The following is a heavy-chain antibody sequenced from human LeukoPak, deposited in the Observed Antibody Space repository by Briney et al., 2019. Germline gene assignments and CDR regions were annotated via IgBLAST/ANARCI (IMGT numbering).Heavy chain of an antibody. J-gene: IGHJ4*02. D-gene: IGHD3-9*01. V-gene: IGHV4-34*01. CDR1: GGSFSGYY. Sequence: SETLSLTCAVYGGSFSGYYWSWIRQPPGKGLEWIGEINHSGSTNYNPSLKSRVTISVDTSKNQFSLKLSSVTAADTAVYYCARETGSGNYSISDFDYWGQGTLVTVSS. CDR2: INHSGST. CDR3: ARETGSGNYSISDFDY.